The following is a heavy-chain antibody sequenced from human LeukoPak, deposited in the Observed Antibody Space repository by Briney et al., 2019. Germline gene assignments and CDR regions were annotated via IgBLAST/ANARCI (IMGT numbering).Heavy chain of an antibody. Sequence: GASVKVSCKASGGTFSSYAISWVRQAPGQGLEWMGRIIPILGIANYAQKFQGRVTITADKSTSTAYMELSSLRSEDTAVYYCARDLITWGSLFDYWGQGTLVTVSS. CDR3: ARDLITWGSLFDY. CDR2: IIPILGIA. V-gene: IGHV1-69*04. D-gene: IGHD3-10*01. CDR1: GGTFSSYA. J-gene: IGHJ4*02.